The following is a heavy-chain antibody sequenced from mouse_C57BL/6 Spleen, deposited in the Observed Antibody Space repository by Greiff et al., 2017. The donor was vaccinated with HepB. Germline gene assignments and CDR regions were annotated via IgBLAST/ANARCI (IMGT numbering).Heavy chain of an antibody. CDR2: IDPSDSYT. CDR1: GYTFTSYW. D-gene: IGHD4-1*01. Sequence: QVQLQQPGAELVKPGASVKLSCKASGYTFTSYWMQWVKQRPGQGLEWIGEIDPSDSYTNYNQKFKGKATLTVDTSSSTAYMQLSSLTSEDSAVYYCARCGNCGFDYWGQGTTLTVSS. V-gene: IGHV1-50*01. CDR3: ARCGNCGFDY. J-gene: IGHJ2*01.